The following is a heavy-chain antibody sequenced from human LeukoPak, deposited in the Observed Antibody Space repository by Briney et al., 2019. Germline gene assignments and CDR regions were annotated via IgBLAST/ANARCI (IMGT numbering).Heavy chain of an antibody. CDR3: AKATYTNSGYYYYCTDV. D-gene: IGHD4-23*01. CDR1: GFTFSSYA. V-gene: IGHV3-23*01. CDR2: ISASGGST. J-gene: IGHJ6*03. Sequence: GGSLRLSCAASGFTFSSYAMSWVRQAPGTGLEWVSAISASGGSTYYADSVKGRFTISRDNSKKTLSLQMNSLRAEDTAIYYCAKATYTNSGYYYYCTDVWGKGTTVTVSS.